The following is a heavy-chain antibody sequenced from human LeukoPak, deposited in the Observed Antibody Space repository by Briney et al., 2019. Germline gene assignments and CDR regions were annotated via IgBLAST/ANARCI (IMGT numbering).Heavy chain of an antibody. D-gene: IGHD6-13*01. CDR3: ARGRGSSSWYNY. CDR2: IIPIFGKT. J-gene: IGHJ4*02. V-gene: IGHV1-69*01. CDR1: GDTFSSYA. Sequence: ASVKVSCKASGDTFSSYAISWVRQAPGQGLEWTGGIIPIFGKTNYAQKFQGRVTITADESTSTAYMELSSLRSEDTAVYYCARGRGSSSWYNYWGQGTLVTVSS.